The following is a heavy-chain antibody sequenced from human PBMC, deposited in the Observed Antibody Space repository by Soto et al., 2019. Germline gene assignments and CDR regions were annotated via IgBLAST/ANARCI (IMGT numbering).Heavy chain of an antibody. D-gene: IGHD3-10*01. CDR3: AKDRGSGSYAANYYYYGMDV. V-gene: IGHV3-9*01. J-gene: IGHJ6*01. Sequence: EEQLVESEGGLVQPGRSLRLSCAASGFTFDDYAMHWVRQAPGKGLEWVSGINWNSGSIGYADSVKGRFTISRDNAKTSLYLQMNSLRAEDTALYYCAKDRGSGSYAANYYYYGMDVW. CDR1: GFTFDDYA. CDR2: INWNSGSI.